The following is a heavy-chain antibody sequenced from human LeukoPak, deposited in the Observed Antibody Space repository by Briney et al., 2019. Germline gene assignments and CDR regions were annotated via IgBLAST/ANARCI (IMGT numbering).Heavy chain of an antibody. CDR3: ARAGPYYDFWSGHRTLDY. D-gene: IGHD3-3*01. CDR2: ISSSGSTL. V-gene: IGHV3-11*04. Sequence: GGSLRLSCAASGFTFSDYYMSWIRQAPGKGLEWVSYISSSGSTLYYADSVKGRFTISRDNAKNSLFLQMISLRAEDTAVYYCARAGPYYDFWSGHRTLDYWGQGTLVTVSS. J-gene: IGHJ4*02. CDR1: GFTFSDYY.